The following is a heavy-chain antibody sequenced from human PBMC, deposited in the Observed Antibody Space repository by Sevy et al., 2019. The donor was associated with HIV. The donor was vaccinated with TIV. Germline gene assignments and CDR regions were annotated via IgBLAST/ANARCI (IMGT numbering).Heavy chain of an antibody. D-gene: IGHD2-8*02. J-gene: IGHJ6*02. V-gene: IGHV4-61*02. CDR3: ARDGIRRDYWHGLDV. Sequence: SETLSLTCTVSGDSINNGIHWWSWVRQPAGKGLEWIGRIYRSGRSIMYNPSLERRVTISVDTSKNQFSLKVTSVIAADTAIYYCARDGIRRDYWHGLDVWGQGTTVTVSS. CDR1: GDSINNGIHW. CDR2: IYRSGRS.